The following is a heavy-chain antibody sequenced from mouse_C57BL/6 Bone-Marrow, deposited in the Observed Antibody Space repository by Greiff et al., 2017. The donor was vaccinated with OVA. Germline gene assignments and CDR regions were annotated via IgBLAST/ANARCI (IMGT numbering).Heavy chain of an antibody. V-gene: IGHV1-64*01. CDR3: ASFYYGSSPDV. Sequence: QVQLKQPGAELVKPGASVKLSCKASGYTFTSYWMHWVKQRPGQGLEWIGMIHPNSGSTNYNEKFKSKATLTVDKSSSTAYMQLSSLTSEDSAVYYCASFYYGSSPDVWGTGTTVTVSS. J-gene: IGHJ1*03. CDR1: GYTFTSYW. CDR2: IHPNSGST. D-gene: IGHD1-1*01.